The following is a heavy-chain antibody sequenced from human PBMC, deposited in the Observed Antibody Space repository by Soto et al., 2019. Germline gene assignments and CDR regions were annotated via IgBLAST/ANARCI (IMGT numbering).Heavy chain of an antibody. J-gene: IGHJ5*02. CDR3: AKDVSSRRWFDP. Sequence: ETLSLTCAVSGASIRSYHWSFLRQPAGKGLEWIGRIQHTGNTNYNPSLKSRVTMSADTSKNQISLKMTSVTAADTAVYFCAKDVSSRRWFDPWGQGVRVTVSS. CDR2: IQHTGNT. CDR1: GASIRSYH. V-gene: IGHV4-4*07. D-gene: IGHD3-16*01.